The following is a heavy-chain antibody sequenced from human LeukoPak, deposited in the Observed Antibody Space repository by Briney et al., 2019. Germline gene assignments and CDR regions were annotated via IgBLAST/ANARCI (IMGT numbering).Heavy chain of an antibody. Sequence: PAGGSLRLSCAASGFTFSSYSMNWVRQAPGKGLEWVSGISWNSGSIGYADSVKGRFTISRDNAKNSLYLQMNSLRAEDTALYYCAKDIGSGSYRRGLDYWGQGTLVTVSS. CDR3: AKDIGSGSYRRGLDY. V-gene: IGHV3-9*01. CDR1: GFTFSSYS. J-gene: IGHJ4*02. CDR2: ISWNSGSI. D-gene: IGHD1-26*01.